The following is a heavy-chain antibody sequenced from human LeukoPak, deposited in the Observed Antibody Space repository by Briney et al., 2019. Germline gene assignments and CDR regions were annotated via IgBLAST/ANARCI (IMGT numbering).Heavy chain of an antibody. D-gene: IGHD3-16*01. CDR3: ARDLAYGRLDY. CDR2: INPDGNKK. V-gene: IGHV3-7*01. J-gene: IGHJ4*02. Sequence: GGSLSLSCAVSRLTFSSSWMDWVRQAPGKGLEWVASINPDGNKKYSADSVKGRFTISRDNAENSLYLQMNSLRVEDTAFYYCARDLAYGRLDYWGQGMLVTVSS. CDR1: RLTFSSSW.